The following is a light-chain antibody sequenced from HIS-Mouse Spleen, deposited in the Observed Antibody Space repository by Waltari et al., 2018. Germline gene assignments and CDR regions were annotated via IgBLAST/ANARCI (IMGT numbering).Light chain of an antibody. CDR3: CSYAGSSTLV. J-gene: IGLJ2*01. CDR1: SSDVGSYNL. CDR2: EGS. V-gene: IGLV2-23*01. Sequence: QSALTQPASVSGSPGQSITISCTGTSSDVGSYNLVSWYQQHPGKAPKRMIYEGSKRPSGVPNRFSGSKSGNTASLTISGLQAEDEADYYCCSYAGSSTLVFGGGTKLTVL.